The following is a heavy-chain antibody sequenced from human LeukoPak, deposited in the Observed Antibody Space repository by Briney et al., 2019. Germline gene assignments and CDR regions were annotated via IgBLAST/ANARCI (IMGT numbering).Heavy chain of an antibody. CDR2: INSDGSST. CDR3: ARAQCYDSSGYIDY. V-gene: IGHV3-74*01. Sequence: PGGSLRLSCEASGFTFSRYWMHWVRQDPGKGLVWVSRINSDGSSTTYADSVKGRFTISRDNVKNTLYLQMNSLRAEDTAVYYCARAQCYDSSGYIDYWGQGTLVTVSS. J-gene: IGHJ4*02. CDR1: GFTFSRYW. D-gene: IGHD3-22*01.